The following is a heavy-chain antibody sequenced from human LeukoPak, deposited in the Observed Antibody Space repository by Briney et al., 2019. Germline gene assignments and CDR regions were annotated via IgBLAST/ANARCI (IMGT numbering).Heavy chain of an antibody. D-gene: IGHD1-26*01. CDR2: IYYSGST. CDR3: ARERSGSYSN. J-gene: IGHJ4*02. Sequence: SETLSLTCTVSGGSISSYYWSWTRQPPGKGLEWIGYIYYSGSTNYNPSLKSRVTISVDTSKNQFSLKLSSVTAADTAVYYCARERSGSYSNWGQGTLVTVSS. V-gene: IGHV4-59*01. CDR1: GGSISSYY.